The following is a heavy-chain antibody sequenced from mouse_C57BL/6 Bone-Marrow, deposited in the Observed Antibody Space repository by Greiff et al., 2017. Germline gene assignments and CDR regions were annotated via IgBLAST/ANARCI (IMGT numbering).Heavy chain of an antibody. J-gene: IGHJ2*01. Sequence: VQLKESGGDLVKPGGSLKLSCAASGFTFSSYGMSWVRPTPDKRLECVATISSGGSYTYYPDSVKGRFTISRDNAKTTLYLQMSSLKSEDTAMYYCARRGYLLDYWGQGTTRTVSS. V-gene: IGHV5-6*01. D-gene: IGHD5-1*01. CDR1: GFTFSSYG. CDR3: ARRGYLLDY. CDR2: ISSGGSYT.